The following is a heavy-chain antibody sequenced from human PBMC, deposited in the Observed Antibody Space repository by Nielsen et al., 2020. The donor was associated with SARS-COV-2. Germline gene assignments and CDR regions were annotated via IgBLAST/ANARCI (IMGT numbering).Heavy chain of an antibody. CDR2: MNPNRGNT. CDR1: GYTFTSYD. V-gene: IGHV1-8*01. Sequence: ASVKVSCKASGYTFTSYDINWVRQATGQGLEWMGWMNPNRGNTGYAQKFQGRVTMTRNTSISTAYMELSSLRSEDSAVYYCARWRFSHGLGYYGLDVWGQGTTVTVSS. D-gene: IGHD5-18*01. J-gene: IGHJ6*02. CDR3: ARWRFSHGLGYYGLDV.